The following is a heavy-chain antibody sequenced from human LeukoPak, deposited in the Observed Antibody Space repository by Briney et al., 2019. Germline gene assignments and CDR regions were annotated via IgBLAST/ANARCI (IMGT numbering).Heavy chain of an antibody. CDR1: GGSISRRDW. Sequence: SGTLSLTCAVSGGSISRRDWWSWVRQSPGKGLEWIGEIFHSGSTKYNPSLKSRVTISVDKSKNQFSLNLTSVTAEDTAMYYCARDASLQTGAFDVWGQGTMVTVSS. D-gene: IGHD5-24*01. CDR2: IFHSGST. V-gene: IGHV4-4*02. CDR3: ARDASLQTGAFDV. J-gene: IGHJ3*01.